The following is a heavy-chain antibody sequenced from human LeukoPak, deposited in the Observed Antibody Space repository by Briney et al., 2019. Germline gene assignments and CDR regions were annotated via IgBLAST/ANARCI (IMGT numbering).Heavy chain of an antibody. D-gene: IGHD5-12*01. V-gene: IGHV3-64*01. CDR1: GFTFSDYG. Sequence: GGSLRLSCAASGFTFSDYGMYWVRQAPGKGLEHVSGISSNGIYTYYANSVKGRFTISRDNSKNTLYLQMGSLRAEDMAVYYCAREMGLNIVATFGYWGQGTLVTVSS. CDR2: ISSNGIYT. J-gene: IGHJ4*02. CDR3: AREMGLNIVATFGY.